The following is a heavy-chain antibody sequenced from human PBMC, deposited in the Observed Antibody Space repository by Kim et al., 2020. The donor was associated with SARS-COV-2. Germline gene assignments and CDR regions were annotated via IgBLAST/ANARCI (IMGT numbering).Heavy chain of an antibody. Sequence: GGSLRLSCAASGFTFSSYAMHWVRQAPGKGLEWVAVISYDGSNKYYADSVKGRFTISRDNSKNTLYLQMNSLRAEDTAVYYCARDTGLGDYGDYVEEGNYYYYGMDVWGQGTTVTVSS. J-gene: IGHJ6*02. CDR3: ARDTGLGDYGDYVEEGNYYYYGMDV. D-gene: IGHD4-17*01. V-gene: IGHV3-30*04. CDR1: GFTFSSYA. CDR2: ISYDGSNK.